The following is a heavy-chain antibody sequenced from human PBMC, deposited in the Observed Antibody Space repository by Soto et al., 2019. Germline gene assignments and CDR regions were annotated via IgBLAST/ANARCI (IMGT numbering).Heavy chain of an antibody. Sequence: EGQLLESGGGLVQPGGSLRLSCAASGFTFSSCAMNWVRQVPGKGPEWVSHISVTGDTYYADSVKGRFTISRDNSKNTLFLQMNILRAEDTAVYYCAKDGSARWLQPLTSYFDYWGQGTLVTVSS. J-gene: IGHJ4*02. V-gene: IGHV3-23*01. CDR2: ISVTGDT. CDR1: GFTFSSCA. CDR3: AKDGSARWLQPLTSYFDY. D-gene: IGHD5-12*01.